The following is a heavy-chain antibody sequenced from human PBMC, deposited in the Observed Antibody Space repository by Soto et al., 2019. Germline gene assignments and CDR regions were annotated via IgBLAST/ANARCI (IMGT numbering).Heavy chain of an antibody. Sequence: QVQLVQSGAEVKKPGSSVKVSCKASGGTFSSYAISWVRQAPGQGLEWMGGIIPIFGTANYAQKVQGRVTITADESTSTAYMELSSLRSEDTAVYYCARLAVARKTSHYYYGMDVWGQGTTVPVSS. CDR1: GGTFSSYA. J-gene: IGHJ6*02. CDR2: IIPIFGTA. V-gene: IGHV1-69*12. D-gene: IGHD6-19*01. CDR3: ARLAVARKTSHYYYGMDV.